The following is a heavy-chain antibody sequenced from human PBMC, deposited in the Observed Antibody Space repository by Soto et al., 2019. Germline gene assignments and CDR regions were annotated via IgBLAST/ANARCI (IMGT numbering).Heavy chain of an antibody. CDR1: GGTFSSYA. Sequence: ASVQVSCKASGGTFSSYAISWVRQAPGQGLEWMGGIIPIFGTANYAQKFQGRVTITADESTSTAYMELSSLRSEDTAVYYCARGPYRPVRDIVVVVAAIGWFDPWGQGTLVTVSS. V-gene: IGHV1-69*13. CDR3: ARGPYRPVRDIVVVVAAIGWFDP. CDR2: IIPIFGTA. J-gene: IGHJ5*02. D-gene: IGHD2-15*01.